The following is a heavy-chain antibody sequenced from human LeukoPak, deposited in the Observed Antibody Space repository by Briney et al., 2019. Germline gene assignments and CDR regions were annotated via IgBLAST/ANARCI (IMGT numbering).Heavy chain of an antibody. J-gene: IGHJ4*02. Sequence: HGESFKISCKGSGYSFTSYWIGWVRQMPGKGLEWMGIIYPGDSDTRYSPSFQGQVTISADKSISTAYLQWSSLKASDTAMYYCARRSRSYYDSSGYFDYWGQGTLVTVSS. CDR1: GYSFTSYW. V-gene: IGHV5-51*01. D-gene: IGHD3-22*01. CDR3: ARRSRSYYDSSGYFDY. CDR2: IYPGDSDT.